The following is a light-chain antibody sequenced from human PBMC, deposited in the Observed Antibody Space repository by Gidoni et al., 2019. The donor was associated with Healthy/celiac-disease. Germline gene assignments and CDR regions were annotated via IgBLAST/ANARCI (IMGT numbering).Light chain of an antibody. CDR3: QQYGSSPLT. J-gene: IGKJ4*01. CDR2: GAS. V-gene: IGKV3-20*01. Sequence: EIVLTQSPGTLSLSPGERATLSCRASQSVRSSYLAWYQQKPGQAPRLLIYGASSRATGIPDRFSGSGSETDFTLTISRLEPEDFAVYYCQQYGSSPLTFGGGTKVEIK. CDR1: QSVRSSY.